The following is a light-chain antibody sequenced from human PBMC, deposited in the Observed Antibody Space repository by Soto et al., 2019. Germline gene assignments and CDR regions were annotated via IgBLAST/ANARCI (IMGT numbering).Light chain of an antibody. CDR2: SAS. CDR1: HSIDFY. CDR3: QQLSRYPLT. Sequence: DLPMTQSPSSLSASVGDRVTITCRASHSIDFYLAWYQQKPGKAPDLLIYSASTLQSGVPSRFSGSGSETEFSLTIRALQPEDFATYYCQQLSRYPLTFGGGTKVDIK. J-gene: IGKJ4*01. V-gene: IGKV1-9*01.